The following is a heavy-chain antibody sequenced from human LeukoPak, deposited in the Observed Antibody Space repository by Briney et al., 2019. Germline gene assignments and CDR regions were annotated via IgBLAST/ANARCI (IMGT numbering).Heavy chain of an antibody. CDR3: AREKGVGENWFDP. Sequence: SETLSLTCTVSGGSISSSGYYWSWIRQPPGKGLEWIGTIYYSGSAYYDPSLKTQVTISVDTSKNQFSLKLSSVTAADTAVYYCAREKGVGENWFDPWGQGTLVTVSS. CDR1: GGSISSSGYY. J-gene: IGHJ5*02. CDR2: IYYSGSA. D-gene: IGHD3-10*01. V-gene: IGHV4-39*07.